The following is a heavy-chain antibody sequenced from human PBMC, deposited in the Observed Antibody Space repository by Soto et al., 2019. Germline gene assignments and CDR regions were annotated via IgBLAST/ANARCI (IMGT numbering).Heavy chain of an antibody. CDR2: ISDSAST. D-gene: IGHD3-22*01. CDR3: ARRGVDRRGYPIGS. Sequence: QVHLQASGPGLVKPSETLSLTCTVSGASLSGGRSFWTCIRQPPGKGLEWIGYISDSASTSYNASVKRGFVIAGDSSKNQSSLTLTSVTAADTAVFCCARRGVDRRGYPIGSWGQGTLVTVSS. V-gene: IGHV4-31*03. CDR1: GASLSGGRSF. J-gene: IGHJ4*02.